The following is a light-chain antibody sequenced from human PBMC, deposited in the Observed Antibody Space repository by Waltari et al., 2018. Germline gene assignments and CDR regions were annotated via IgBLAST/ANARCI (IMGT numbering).Light chain of an antibody. Sequence: QSALTQPASVSGSLGQSITISCSGTSSDVGNYNLVSWYRQFPGEAPKLIVYEVTERPLGISDRFSGSKFGNRASLTISGLQAEDEADYYCSSYAGNSAIVFGGGTKVTVV. CDR2: EVT. CDR3: SSYAGNSAIV. J-gene: IGLJ3*02. CDR1: SSDVGNYNL. V-gene: IGLV2-23*02.